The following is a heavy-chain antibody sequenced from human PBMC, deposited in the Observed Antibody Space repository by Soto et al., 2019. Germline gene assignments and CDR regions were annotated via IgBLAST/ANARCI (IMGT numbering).Heavy chain of an antibody. D-gene: IGHD2-2*01. CDR1: GFALSTYA. J-gene: IGHJ3*02. CDR2: ISGSGGSS. V-gene: IGHV3-23*01. Sequence: PGGSLRLSCAASGFALSTYAMTWVRQTPGKGLDWVSVISGSGGSSYYAASVKGRFTISRDNSKNTLYLQMNSLSAEDTAVYYCAKNNPPTLYCSSTSCYPTPEAFDIWGQGTMVTVSS. CDR3: AKNNPPTLYCSSTSCYPTPEAFDI.